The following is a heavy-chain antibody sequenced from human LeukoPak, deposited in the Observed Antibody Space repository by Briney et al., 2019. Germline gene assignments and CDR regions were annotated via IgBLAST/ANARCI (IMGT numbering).Heavy chain of an antibody. V-gene: IGHV3-21*01. Sequence: GGSLRLSCAASGFTFSSYSMNWVRQAPGKGLEWVSSISSSSNYIYYADSVKGRFTISRDNAKNSLYLQMNSLRAEDTAVYYCARDRIAAATVTGRYFDYWGQGTLVTVSS. J-gene: IGHJ4*02. CDR2: ISSSSNYI. CDR3: ARDRIAAATVTGRYFDY. CDR1: GFTFSSYS. D-gene: IGHD6-13*01.